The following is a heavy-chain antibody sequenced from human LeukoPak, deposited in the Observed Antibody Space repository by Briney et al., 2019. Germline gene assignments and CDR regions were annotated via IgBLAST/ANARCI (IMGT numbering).Heavy chain of an antibody. V-gene: IGHV3-15*01. J-gene: IGHJ5*02. CDR3: TTDPPFMYSSGWYPRGVLGNWFDP. CDR1: GFTFSNAW. CDR2: IKSKTDGGTT. Sequence: GGSLRLSCAASGFTFSNAWMSWVRQAPGKGLEWVGRIKSKTDGGTTDYAAPVKGRFTISRDDSKNTLYLQMNSLKTEDTAVYYCTTDPPFMYSSGWYPRGVLGNWFDPWGQGTLVTVSS. D-gene: IGHD6-19*01.